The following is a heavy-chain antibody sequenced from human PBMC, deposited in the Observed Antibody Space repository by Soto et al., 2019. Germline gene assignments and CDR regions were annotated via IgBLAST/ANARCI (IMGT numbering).Heavy chain of an antibody. J-gene: IGHJ4*02. CDR2: IYWDDDK. D-gene: IGHD6-19*01. CDR1: GFSLSTSGVG. CDR3: APTVAGTVGFDY. V-gene: IGHV2-5*02. Sequence: QITLKESGPTLVKPTQSLTLTCTFSGFSLSTSGVGVGWIRQPPGKALEWLALIYWDDDKRYSPSLKSRLTITKDNSKNQVVLTMTNMAPVDTATYYCAPTVAGTVGFDYCGQGTLVTVSS.